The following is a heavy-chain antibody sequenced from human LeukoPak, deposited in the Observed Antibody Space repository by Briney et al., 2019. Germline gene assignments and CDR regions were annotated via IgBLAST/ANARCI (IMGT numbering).Heavy chain of an antibody. CDR3: VRGPQYSYGILDY. D-gene: IGHD5-18*01. J-gene: IGHJ4*02. CDR2: ISHDGSNK. Sequence: PGGSLRLSCAASGFTFSSYAVHWVRQAPGKGLEWVAFISHDGSNKYYADSVKGRFTISRDNSKNTLYLQMNSLRTEDTAVYYCVRGPQYSYGILDYWGQGTLVTVSS. V-gene: IGHV3-30*04. CDR1: GFTFSSYA.